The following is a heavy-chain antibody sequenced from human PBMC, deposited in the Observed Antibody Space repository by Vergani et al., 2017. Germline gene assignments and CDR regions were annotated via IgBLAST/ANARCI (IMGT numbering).Heavy chain of an antibody. D-gene: IGHD3-10*01. V-gene: IGHV4-61*01. Sequence: QVNLQESGPGLVKPSETLSLTCAVSGDSLSIGNNWGWIRQPPGKGLEWMGYVSFRGDTLYDPSVKGRMTISLNTSSNQFSLYLTSVTAADTAVYYCARSRIYYGAGSPDYWGQGTLVTVSS. CDR3: ARSRIYYGAGSPDY. CDR1: GDSLSIGNN. CDR2: VSFRGDT. J-gene: IGHJ4*02.